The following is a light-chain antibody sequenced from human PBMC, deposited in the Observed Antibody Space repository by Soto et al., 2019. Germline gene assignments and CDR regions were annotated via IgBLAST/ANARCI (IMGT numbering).Light chain of an antibody. V-gene: IGKV1-6*01. CDR2: AAS. CDR1: RDAGSD. Sequence: TQMTQSPLSLSASVGEKIIITCRASRDAGSDVSWYQQKPGQAPTLVISAASNLYTGVPSRLSGRRSGTEFPLTISSLQPEDFASYYCLHDYGDSWTFGQGTKV. J-gene: IGKJ1*01. CDR3: LHDYGDSWT.